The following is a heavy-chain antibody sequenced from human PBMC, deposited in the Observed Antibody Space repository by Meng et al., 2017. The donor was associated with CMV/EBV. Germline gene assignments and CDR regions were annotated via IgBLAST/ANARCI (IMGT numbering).Heavy chain of an antibody. Sequence: GESLKISCAASGFTFSRYWMSWVRQAPGKGLEWVANIKQDGSEKYYVDSVKGRFTISRDNAKNPLYLQMNSLRAEDTAVYYCARDSGRGYCSGGSCYNPDWGQGTTVTVSS. D-gene: IGHD2-15*01. CDR3: ARDSGRGYCSGGSCYNPD. V-gene: IGHV3-7*01. CDR1: GFTFSRYW. CDR2: IKQDGSEK. J-gene: IGHJ6*02.